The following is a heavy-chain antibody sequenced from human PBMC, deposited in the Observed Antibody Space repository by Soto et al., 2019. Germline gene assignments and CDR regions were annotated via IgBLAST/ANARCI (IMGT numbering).Heavy chain of an antibody. V-gene: IGHV1-69*06. J-gene: IGHJ1*01. CDR3: ARAIGYYDSSGYYSPSAEYFQH. CDR1: GGTFSSYA. Sequence: ASVKVSCKASGGTFSSYAISWVRQAPGRGLEWMGGIIPIFGTANYAQKFQGRVTITADKSTSTAYMELSSLRSEDTAVYYCARAIGYYDSSGYYSPSAEYFQHWGQGTLVTVSS. CDR2: IIPIFGTA. D-gene: IGHD3-22*01.